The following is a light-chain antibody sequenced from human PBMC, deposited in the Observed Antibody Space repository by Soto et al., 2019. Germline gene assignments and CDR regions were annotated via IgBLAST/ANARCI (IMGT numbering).Light chain of an antibody. CDR1: QSISSC. J-gene: IGKJ1*01. CDR2: KAS. V-gene: IGKV1-5*03. CDR3: QQFNTYPWT. Sequence: DIQMTQSPSTLSASVGDRVTITCRASQSISSCLAWYQQKPGKAPKLLIYKASSLESGVPSRFSGSGSGTDFPLTISSPQPEDFGPYYCQQFNTYPWTFGRGTRVEIK.